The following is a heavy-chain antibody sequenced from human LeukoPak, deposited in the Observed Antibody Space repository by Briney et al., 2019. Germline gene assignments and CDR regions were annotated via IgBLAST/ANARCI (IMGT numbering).Heavy chain of an antibody. V-gene: IGHV4-34*01. J-gene: IGHJ4*02. CDR3: ARQLYGSDY. D-gene: IGHD4-17*01. CDR2: VNHSGYT. CDR1: GVSFSTYY. Sequence: SETLSLTCAVSGVSFSTYYWSWIRQSPEKGLEWIGEVNHSGYTNYNPPLKSRVTISVDTSKNQFSLKLSSVTAADTAVYYCARQLYGSDYWGQGTLVTVSS.